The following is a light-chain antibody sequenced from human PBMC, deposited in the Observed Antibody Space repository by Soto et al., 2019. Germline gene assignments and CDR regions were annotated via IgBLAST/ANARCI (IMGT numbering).Light chain of an antibody. V-gene: IGLV2-8*01. CDR3: SSYAGGNDSWV. CDR2: EVS. CDR1: SSDIGAYNY. J-gene: IGLJ3*02. Sequence: QSVLTQPPSASGSPGQSVTISCTGTSSDIGAYNYVSWYQQHPGKAPKLMIHEVSKRPSGVPDRFSGSKSGNTASLTVSGLQAEDEADYYCSSYAGGNDSWVFGGGTKVTVL.